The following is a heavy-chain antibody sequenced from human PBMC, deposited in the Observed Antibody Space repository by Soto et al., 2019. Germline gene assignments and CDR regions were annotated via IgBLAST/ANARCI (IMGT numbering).Heavy chain of an antibody. V-gene: IGHV6-1*01. Sequence: SQXLSRTCSISGDSVASNSAAWNWIRQSLWRALEWLRRTYYRSKWYNAYAVSVKSRITINPDTSKHQFSLQLNSVTPEDTAVYYCARVQPNIAAAADDAFDIWGQGTMVTVSS. CDR2: TYYRSKWYN. CDR1: GDSVASNSAA. D-gene: IGHD6-13*01. CDR3: ARVQPNIAAAADDAFDI. J-gene: IGHJ3*02.